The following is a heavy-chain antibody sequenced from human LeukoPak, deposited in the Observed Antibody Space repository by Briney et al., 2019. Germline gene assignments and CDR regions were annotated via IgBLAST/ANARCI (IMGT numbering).Heavy chain of an antibody. D-gene: IGHD3-3*01. CDR1: GYTFNGYY. Sequence: ASVKVSCKASGYTFNGYYIHWVRQAPGQGLEWMGWINPNSGVTKYAQQFQGRVTMTWDTSVSTAFMELYRLTSDDTAMYYCARFGVVTNDAFDIWCQGTVVTISS. CDR2: INPNSGVT. J-gene: IGHJ3*02. V-gene: IGHV1-2*02. CDR3: ARFGVVTNDAFDI.